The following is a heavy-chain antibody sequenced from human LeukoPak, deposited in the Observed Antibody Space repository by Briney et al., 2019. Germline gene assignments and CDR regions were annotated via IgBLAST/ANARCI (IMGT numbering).Heavy chain of an antibody. CDR1: GGSISSDGYY. D-gene: IGHD2-15*01. V-gene: IGHV4-31*03. J-gene: IGHJ3*02. CDR2: IYYSGTT. CDR3: ARYRDSGGRLAFDI. Sequence: SETLSLTCTVSGGSISSDGYYWTWIRQHPGKGLGWIGYIYYSGTTYYNPSLESRATLSVDTSKNQFSLRLSSVTAADTAVYYCARYRDSGGRLAFDIWGQGTMATVSS.